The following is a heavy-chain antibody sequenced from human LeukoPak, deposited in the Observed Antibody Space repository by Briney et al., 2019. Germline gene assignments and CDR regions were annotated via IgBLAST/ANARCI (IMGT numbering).Heavy chain of an antibody. Sequence: GGSLRLSCAASGFSFSTYTMRWVRQAPGKGLEYVSGIASNGGTKYYADSVKGRFTISRDNFKNTVYLQMDSLRTEDMAVYYCAREYCTANSCYIWGLGYWGQGTLVTVSS. CDR2: IASNGGTK. D-gene: IGHD2-2*02. CDR1: GFSFSTYT. CDR3: AREYCTANSCYIWGLGY. V-gene: IGHV3-64*02. J-gene: IGHJ4*02.